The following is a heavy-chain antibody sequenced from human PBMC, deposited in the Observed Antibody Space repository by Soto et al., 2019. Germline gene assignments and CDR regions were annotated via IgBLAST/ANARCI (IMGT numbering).Heavy chain of an antibody. V-gene: IGHV4-39*01. CDR1: GGSISRSSYY. CDR3: ARPKNDYGDYEGIFWFDP. CDR2: IYYSGST. J-gene: IGHJ5*02. D-gene: IGHD4-17*01. Sequence: QLQLQESCPGLVKPSATLSLTCTVSGGSISRSSYYWGWIRQPPGKGLEWIGSIYYSGSTYYNPARKSRVTISVDTSKTTFSRKLSSVTAADTALYYCARPKNDYGDYEGIFWFDPWGQGTLVTVSS.